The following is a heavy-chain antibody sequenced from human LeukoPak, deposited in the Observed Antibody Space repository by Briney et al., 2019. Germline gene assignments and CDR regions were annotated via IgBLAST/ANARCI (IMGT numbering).Heavy chain of an antibody. CDR1: GFIFRSYG. V-gene: IGHV3-30*03. Sequence: GGSLRLSCAASGFIFRSYGMHWVRQAPGKGLEWVALISYDGSDKYYADSVKGRFTISRDNAKNSLYLQMNSLRAEDTAVYYCARDTLCGYWGQGTLVTVSS. CDR3: ARDTLCGY. J-gene: IGHJ4*02. CDR2: ISYDGSDK. D-gene: IGHD2/OR15-2a*01.